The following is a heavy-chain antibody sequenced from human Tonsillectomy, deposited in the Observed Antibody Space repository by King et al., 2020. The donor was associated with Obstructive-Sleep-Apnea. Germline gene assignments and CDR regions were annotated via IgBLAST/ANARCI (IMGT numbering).Heavy chain of an antibody. Sequence: VQLVESGGGLVQPGGSLRLSCAASGFTFSSYAMSWVRQAPGKGLEWVSAISGSGGSTYYADSVKGRFTISRDNSKNTLDLQMNSLRAEDTAVYYCAKELHSGYVSRYPGGYWGQGTLVTVSS. CDR1: GFTFSSYA. D-gene: IGHD5-12*01. CDR3: AKELHSGYVSRYPGGY. J-gene: IGHJ4*02. V-gene: IGHV3-23*04. CDR2: ISGSGGST.